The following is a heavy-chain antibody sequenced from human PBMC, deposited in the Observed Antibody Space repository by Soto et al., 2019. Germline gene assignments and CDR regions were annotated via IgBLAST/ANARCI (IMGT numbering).Heavy chain of an antibody. Sequence: QAQLVQSGAEVKKPGASVKVSCKASGYNFSSHGISWVRQAPGQGLEWMGRINAHNGNTDYEQRLQGRVTMTTDTSTSTVYMELRSLRSDDAAVYYCARVYILGAGSSYGMDVWGQGTTVTVSS. D-gene: IGHD1-26*01. V-gene: IGHV1-18*01. CDR2: INAHNGNT. J-gene: IGHJ6*02. CDR1: GYNFSSHG. CDR3: ARVYILGAGSSYGMDV.